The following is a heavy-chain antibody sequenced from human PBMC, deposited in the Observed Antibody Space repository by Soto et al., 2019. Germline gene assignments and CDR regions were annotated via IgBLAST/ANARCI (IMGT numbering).Heavy chain of an antibody. CDR2: ISGGGETT. Sequence: EVQLLESGGGLVQPGGSLRLSCAASGLTFSSYDMWWVRQAPGQGLECVSAISGGGETTYYADSVKGRFTISRDNSKNTLYLQMNSLRAEDTAVYYCAFNSGSGSYYFDYWGQGTLVTVSS. J-gene: IGHJ4*02. CDR1: GLTFSSYD. V-gene: IGHV3-23*01. CDR3: AFNSGSGSYYFDY. D-gene: IGHD3-10*01.